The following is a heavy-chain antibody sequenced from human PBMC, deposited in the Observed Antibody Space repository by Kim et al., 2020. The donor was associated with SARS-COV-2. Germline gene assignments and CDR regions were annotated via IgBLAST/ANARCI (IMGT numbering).Heavy chain of an antibody. V-gene: IGHV3-23*01. CDR3: AKDRGWDGDFRFDY. D-gene: IGHD4-17*01. J-gene: IGHJ4*02. Sequence: ADSVKGRFTISRDNSKNTLYLQRNSLRAEDTAVYYCAKDRGWDGDFRFDYWGQGILVTVSS.